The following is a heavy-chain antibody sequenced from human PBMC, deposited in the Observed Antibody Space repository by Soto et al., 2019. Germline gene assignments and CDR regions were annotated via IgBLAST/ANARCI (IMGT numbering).Heavy chain of an antibody. CDR3: ARDLSLSEPRWFDP. D-gene: IGHD1-26*01. V-gene: IGHV4-30-4*01. CDR2: IYYSGST. J-gene: IGHJ5*02. Sequence: SETLSLTCTVSGGSISSGDYYWSWIRQPPGKGLEWIGYIYYSGSTYYNPSLKGRVTISVDTSKNQFSLKLSSVTAADTAVYYCARDLSLSEPRWFDPWGQGTLVTVSS. CDR1: GGSISSGDYY.